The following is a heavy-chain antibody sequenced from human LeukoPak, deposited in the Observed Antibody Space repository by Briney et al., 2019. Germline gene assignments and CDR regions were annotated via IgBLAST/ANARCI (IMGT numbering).Heavy chain of an antibody. V-gene: IGHV3-23*01. CDR2: ISDGSGII. Sequence: PGGSLRLSCEVSGFTIYNFGMSWVRQAPGKGLEWVSTISDGSGIIHYADSVKGRFTISRDKSTLSLQMDSLRAEDPAVYFCVKGRGGNPRYYFDQWGQGTLVAVSS. J-gene: IGHJ4*02. D-gene: IGHD2-15*01. CDR3: VKGRGGNPRYYFDQ. CDR1: GFTIYNFG.